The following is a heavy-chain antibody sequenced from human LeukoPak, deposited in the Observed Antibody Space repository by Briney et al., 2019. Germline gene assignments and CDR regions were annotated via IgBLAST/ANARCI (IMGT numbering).Heavy chain of an antibody. CDR1: GGSVTTYY. V-gene: IGHV4-59*02. Sequence: PSETLSLTCTVSGGSVTTYYWSWIRQPPGKELEWIGYVSHSGSTNCNPSLKSRVTMSLDTSKNHFPLRLTSVNAADTAVYYCARAGSGWSFDYWGQGSLVTVSS. CDR2: VSHSGST. CDR3: ARAGSGWSFDY. J-gene: IGHJ4*02. D-gene: IGHD6-19*01.